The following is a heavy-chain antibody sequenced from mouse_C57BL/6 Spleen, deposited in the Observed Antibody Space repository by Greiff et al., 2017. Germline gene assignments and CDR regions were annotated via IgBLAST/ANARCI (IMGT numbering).Heavy chain of an antibody. CDR1: GYTFTSYW. V-gene: IGHV1-61*01. CDR3: AKHHYYGSSYAMGY. J-gene: IGHJ4*01. D-gene: IGHD1-1*01. Sequence: QVQLQQPGAELVRPGSSVKLSCKASGYTFTSYWMDWVKQRPGQGLEWIGNIYPSDSETHYNQKFKDKATLTVDKSSSTAYMQLSSLTSEDSAVYYCAKHHYYGSSYAMGYWGQGTSVTVSS. CDR2: IYPSDSET.